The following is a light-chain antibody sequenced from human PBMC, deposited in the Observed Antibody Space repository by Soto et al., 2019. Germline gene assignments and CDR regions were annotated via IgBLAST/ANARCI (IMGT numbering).Light chain of an antibody. CDR2: GAS. CDR1: QSVSSSY. V-gene: IGKV3-20*01. J-gene: IGKJ4*01. CDR3: QQYGSSPPLT. Sequence: VLTQSPGTLSLSPGERATLSCRASQSVSSSYLAWYQQKPGQAPRILIYGASTRATGIPDRFSGSGSGTDFTITISRLEPEDFALYYCQQYGSSPPLTFGGGTKVEIK.